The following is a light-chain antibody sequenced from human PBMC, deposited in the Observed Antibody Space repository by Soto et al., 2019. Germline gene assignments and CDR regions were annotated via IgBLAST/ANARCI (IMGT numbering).Light chain of an antibody. CDR3: QRYGTSLPLT. CDR2: GAS. V-gene: IGKV3-20*01. J-gene: IGKJ4*01. Sequence: EIVLTQSPGTLSLSPGDRATLSCRASQSVSSNYLAWYQQKPGQAPRLLIYGASSRATGIPDRFSGSGSGTDFTLTISRLEPEDFAVYYCQRYGTSLPLTFGGGTKVDTK. CDR1: QSVSSNY.